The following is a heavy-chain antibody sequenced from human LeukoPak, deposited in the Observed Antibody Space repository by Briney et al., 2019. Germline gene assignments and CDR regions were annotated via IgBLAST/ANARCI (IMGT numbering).Heavy chain of an antibody. CDR1: GGSISSSSYY. CDR2: IYYSGST. J-gene: IGHJ5*02. CDR3: ARGGLPRENWFDP. V-gene: IGHV4-39*07. D-gene: IGHD1-26*01. Sequence: SETLSLTCTVSGGSISSSSYYWGWIRQPPGKGLEWIGSIYYSGSTYYNPSLKSRVTISVDTSKNQFSLKLSSVTAADTAVYYCARGGLPRENWFDPWGQGTLVTVSS.